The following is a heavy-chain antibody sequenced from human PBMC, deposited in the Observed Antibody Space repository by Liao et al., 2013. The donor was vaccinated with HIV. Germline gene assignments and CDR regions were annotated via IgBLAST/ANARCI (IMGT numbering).Heavy chain of an antibody. CDR3: ARDSIFWGTDY. J-gene: IGHJ4*02. CDR1: GGSISSGNHY. Sequence: QVQLQESGPGLVKPSQTLSLTCTVSGGSISSGNHYWTWIRQPAGKGLEWIGRIHSSGSANYNPSVTSRVTISRDTSKNQFSLSLTSVTAADTAVYYCARDSIFWGTDYWGQGALVTVSS. D-gene: IGHD7-27*01. V-gene: IGHV4-61*02. CDR2: IHSSGSA.